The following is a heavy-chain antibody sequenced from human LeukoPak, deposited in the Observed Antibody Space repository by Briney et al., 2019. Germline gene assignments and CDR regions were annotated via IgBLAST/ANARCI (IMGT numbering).Heavy chain of an antibody. Sequence: PGGSLRLSCAASGFTFSSYEMNWVRQAPGKGLEWISYISASGTITHYADSVEGRFTISRDNAKNSLYLQMNSLRAEDTAVYYCARDYRLDYWGQGTLVTVSS. J-gene: IGHJ4*02. CDR2: ISASGTIT. CDR3: ARDYRLDY. D-gene: IGHD3-16*02. V-gene: IGHV3-48*03. CDR1: GFTFSSYE.